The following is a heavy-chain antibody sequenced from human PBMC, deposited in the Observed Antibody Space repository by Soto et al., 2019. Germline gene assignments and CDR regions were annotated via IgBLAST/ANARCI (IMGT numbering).Heavy chain of an antibody. J-gene: IGHJ6*02. Sequence: PGGSLRLSCAASGFTFSSYEMNWVRQAPGKGLEWVSYISSSGSTIYYADSVKGRFTISRDNAKNSLYLQMNSLRAEDTAVYYCARDTYYYDSSGYYYVRGYYYYGMDVWGQGTTVTVSS. CDR3: ARDTYYYDSSGYYYVRGYYYYGMDV. V-gene: IGHV3-48*03. CDR1: GFTFSSYE. CDR2: ISSSGSTI. D-gene: IGHD3-22*01.